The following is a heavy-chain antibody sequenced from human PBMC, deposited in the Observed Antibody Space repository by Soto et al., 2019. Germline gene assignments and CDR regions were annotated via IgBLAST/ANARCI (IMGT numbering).Heavy chain of an antibody. J-gene: IGHJ4*02. D-gene: IGHD6-19*01. CDR2: FDGSDGDT. CDR3: AKRLEYDSGWPLHY. V-gene: IGHV3-23*01. Sequence: PGGSLILSCAASGFSFSSYAVSWVRQAPGQGLEWVSVFDGSDGDTYYTNSVKGRFTISNDNSKNRLFLQMHSLKAEETAGYFCAKRLEYDSGWPLHYWGQGVLVTVSS. CDR1: GFSFSSYA.